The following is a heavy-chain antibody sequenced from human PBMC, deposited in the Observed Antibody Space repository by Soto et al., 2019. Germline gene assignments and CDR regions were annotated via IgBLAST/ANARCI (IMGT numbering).Heavy chain of an antibody. CDR1: GGSFSGYY. J-gene: IGHJ6*02. V-gene: IGHV4-34*01. CDR3: ARRSSGSYYKPFYGMDV. D-gene: IGHD3-10*01. CDR2: INHSGST. Sequence: SETLSLTCAVYGGSFSGYYWSWIRQPPGKGLEWIGEINHSGSTNYNPSLKSRVTISVDTSKNQFSLKLSSVTAADTAVYYCARRSSGSYYKPFYGMDVWGQGTTVT.